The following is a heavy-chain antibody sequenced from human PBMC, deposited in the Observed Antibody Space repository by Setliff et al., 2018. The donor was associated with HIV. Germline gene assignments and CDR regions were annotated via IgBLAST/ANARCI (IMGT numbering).Heavy chain of an antibody. CDR1: GASFSNYY. D-gene: IGHD6-13*01. Sequence: SETLSLTCAVYGASFSNYYWGWVRQPPGKGLEWIGENNHREDTNYNPSLKSRVTISVDTSKNQFSLKLSSVTAADTAVYFCARMAAAGRGHYYYYVDVWGKGTTVTVLL. CDR3: ARMAAAGRGHYYYYVDV. V-gene: IGHV4-34*01. CDR2: NNHREDT. J-gene: IGHJ6*03.